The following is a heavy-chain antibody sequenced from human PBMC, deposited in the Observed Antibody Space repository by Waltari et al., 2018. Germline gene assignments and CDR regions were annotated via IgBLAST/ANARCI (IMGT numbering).Heavy chain of an antibody. D-gene: IGHD3-16*01. CDR3: ARRHLGAFDI. Sequence: VRQAPGQGLEGMGGIIPIFGTANYAQKFQGRVTITADESTSTAYMELSSLRSEDTAVYYCARRHLGAFDIWGQGTMVTVSS. V-gene: IGHV1-69*01. J-gene: IGHJ3*02. CDR2: IIPIFGTA.